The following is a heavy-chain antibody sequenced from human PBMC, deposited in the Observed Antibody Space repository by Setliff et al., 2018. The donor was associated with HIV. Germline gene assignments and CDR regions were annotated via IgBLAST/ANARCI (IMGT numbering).Heavy chain of an antibody. V-gene: IGHV6-1*03. CDR3: ARPYSSSWYVTFDY. CDR2: TYYRSKWYN. Sequence: SQTLSLTCAISGDSVSSNSAAWNWIRQSPSRGLEWLGRTYYRSKWYNDYAVSVKSCITINPDTSKNQFSLQLNSVTPEDTAVYYCARPYSSSWYVTFDYWGQGTLVTVSS. CDR1: GDSVSSNSAA. D-gene: IGHD6-13*01. J-gene: IGHJ4*02.